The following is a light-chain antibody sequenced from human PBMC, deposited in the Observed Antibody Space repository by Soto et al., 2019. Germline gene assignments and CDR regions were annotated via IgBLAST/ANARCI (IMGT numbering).Light chain of an antibody. CDR1: QSVSID. CDR2: GES. Sequence: VMTQSPATLSLSPGESATLSCRASQSVSIDLAWYQQTTGQAPRLLIYGESTRATGIPVRLSGSASGTELNLTISRLQSEDFTVYYCQKYNKWPLTCGQGTKVDIK. CDR3: QKYNKWPLT. V-gene: IGKV3-15*01. J-gene: IGKJ1*01.